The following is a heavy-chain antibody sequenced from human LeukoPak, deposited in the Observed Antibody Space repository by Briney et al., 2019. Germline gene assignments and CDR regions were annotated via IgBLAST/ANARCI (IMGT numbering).Heavy chain of an antibody. CDR3: ARRAKYTAHAFDI. CDR2: IYYNGST. Sequence: SETLSLTCTVSGGSISSSSYYWGWIRQPPGKGLEWFGSIYYNGSTYYNPSLKSRVTISVNTYKNQFSLKLSSVTAADTAVYYCARRAKYTAHAFDIWGQGTMVTVSS. CDR1: GGSISSSSYY. J-gene: IGHJ3*02. D-gene: IGHD1-1*01. V-gene: IGHV4-39*01.